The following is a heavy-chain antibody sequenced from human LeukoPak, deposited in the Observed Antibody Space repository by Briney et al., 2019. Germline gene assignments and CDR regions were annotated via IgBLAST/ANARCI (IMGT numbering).Heavy chain of an antibody. CDR2: IYYSGST. J-gene: IGHJ5*02. CDR1: GGSISSYY. V-gene: IGHV4-59*01. D-gene: IGHD3-22*01. Sequence: SSETLSLTCTVSGGSISSYYWSWLRQPPGKGLEWIGYIYYSGSTNYNPSLKSRVTISVDTSKNQFSLKLSSVTAADTAVYYCAREGSSGYYRWFDPWGQGTLVTVSS. CDR3: AREGSSGYYRWFDP.